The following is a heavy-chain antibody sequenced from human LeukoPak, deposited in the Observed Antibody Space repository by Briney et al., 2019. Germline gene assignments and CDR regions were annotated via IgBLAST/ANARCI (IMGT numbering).Heavy chain of an antibody. CDR1: GFTFSNYW. CDR2: NDDGTYT. V-gene: IGHV3-74*01. J-gene: IGHJ4*02. CDR3: ASFGYSWLRAD. Sequence: GGSLRLSCVGSGFTFSNYWMHWVRQASGKGLVWVARNDDGTYTGHVDSVKGRFTISRDNAKNTLYLQMNSLRAEDTAIYYCASFGYSWLRADWGRGTLVTVSS. D-gene: IGHD5-18*01.